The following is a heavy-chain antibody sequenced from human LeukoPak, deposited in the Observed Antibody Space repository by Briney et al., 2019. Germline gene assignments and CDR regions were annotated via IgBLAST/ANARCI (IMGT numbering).Heavy chain of an antibody. Sequence: PSETLSLTCTVSGGSISSSSYYWGWIRQPPGKGLEWIGSIYYSGSTYYNPSLKSRVTISVDTSKNQFSLKLSSVTAADTAVYYCARRMIVVADSRRAEYFQHWGQGTLVTVSS. D-gene: IGHD3-22*01. CDR2: IYYSGST. J-gene: IGHJ1*01. CDR1: GGSISSSSYY. V-gene: IGHV4-39*01. CDR3: ARRMIVVADSRRAEYFQH.